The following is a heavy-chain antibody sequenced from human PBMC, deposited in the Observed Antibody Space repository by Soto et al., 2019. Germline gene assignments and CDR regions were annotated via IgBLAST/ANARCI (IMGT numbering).Heavy chain of an antibody. V-gene: IGHV4-31*03. D-gene: IGHD6-19*01. CDR1: GGSISSGGYY. J-gene: IGHJ4*02. CDR2: IYYSGST. CDR3: ARVPRGVWLVRIRGTSFDY. Sequence: SETLSLTCTVSGGSISSGGYYWSWIRQHPGKGLEWIGYIYYSGSTYYNPSLKSRVTISVDTSKNQFSQKLSSVTAADTAVYYCARVPRGVWLVRIRGTSFDYWGQGTLVTVSS.